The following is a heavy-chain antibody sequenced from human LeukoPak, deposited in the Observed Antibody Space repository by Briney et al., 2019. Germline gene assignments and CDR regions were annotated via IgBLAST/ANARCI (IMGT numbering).Heavy chain of an antibody. J-gene: IGHJ4*02. V-gene: IGHV4-59*01. CDR2: IYYSGST. CDR3: ARVAYCGGDCYSFDY. CDR1: GGSISGYY. Sequence: SETPSLTCTVSGGSISGYYWSWIRQPPGKGLEWIAYIYYSGSTNYNPSLKSRVTISVDTSKKQFSLKLSSVTAADTAVYYCARVAYCGGDCYSFDYWGQGTLVTVSS. D-gene: IGHD2-21*02.